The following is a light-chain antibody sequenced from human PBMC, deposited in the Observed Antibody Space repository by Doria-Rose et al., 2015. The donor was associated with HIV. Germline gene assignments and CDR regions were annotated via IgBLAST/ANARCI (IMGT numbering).Light chain of an antibody. CDR3: QQYYDTPS. V-gene: IGKV4-1*01. J-gene: IGKJ3*01. Sequence: DIQKTQSPESLGMSLGERATLNCKSNQSLLYTSKNYLAWYQQKPGQPPKLLIYWASTRQSGVPARFSGSGSGTDFTLTISSLEAEDVAVYYCQQYYDTPSFGPGTTVDIK. CDR2: WAS. CDR1: QSLLYTSKNY.